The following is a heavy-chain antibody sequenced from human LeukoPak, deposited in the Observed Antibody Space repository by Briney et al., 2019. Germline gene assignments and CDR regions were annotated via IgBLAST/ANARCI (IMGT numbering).Heavy chain of an antibody. D-gene: IGHD2-15*01. CDR1: GGSISSYY. J-gene: IGHJ2*01. CDR2: IYYSGST. V-gene: IGHV4-59*01. CDR3: ATTSYCSGGGCYEPKKAHWYFDL. Sequence: SETLSLTCTVSGGSISSYYWSWIRQPPGKGLEWIGYIYYSGSTNYNPSLKSRVTISVDTSKNQFSLKLSSVTAADTAAYYCATTSYCSGGGCYEPKKAHWYFDLWGRGTLVTVSS.